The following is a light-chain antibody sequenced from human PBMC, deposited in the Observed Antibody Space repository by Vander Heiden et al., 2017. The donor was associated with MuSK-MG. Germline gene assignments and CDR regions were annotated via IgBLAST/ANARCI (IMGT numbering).Light chain of an antibody. J-gene: IGLJ2*01. Sequence: SYELTLPPSVSVSPGQTASITCSGDKLGDKYACWYQQKPGQSPVLVMYQDIKRPSGIPERFSGSNSGNTATLTISGTQAMDEADYFCQAWDSGTALFGGGTKLTVL. CDR3: QAWDSGTAL. CDR2: QDI. V-gene: IGLV3-1*01. CDR1: KLGDKY.